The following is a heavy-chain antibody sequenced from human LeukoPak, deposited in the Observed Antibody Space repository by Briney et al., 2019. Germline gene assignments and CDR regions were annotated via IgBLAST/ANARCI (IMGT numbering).Heavy chain of an antibody. Sequence: TLSLTCTVSGGSISSGSYYLSWIRQPAGKGLEWIGRIYTSGSTNYNPSLKSRVTISVDTSKNQFSLKLSSVTAADTAVYYCARESVYDYADDYWGQGTLVTVSS. CDR2: IYTSGST. V-gene: IGHV4-61*02. CDR3: ARESVYDYADDY. J-gene: IGHJ4*02. D-gene: IGHD3-16*01. CDR1: GGSISSGSYY.